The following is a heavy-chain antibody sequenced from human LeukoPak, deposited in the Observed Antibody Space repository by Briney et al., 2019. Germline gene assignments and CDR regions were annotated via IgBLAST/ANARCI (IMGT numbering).Heavy chain of an antibody. D-gene: IGHD3-9*01. J-gene: IGHJ3*02. Sequence: ASVKVSCKTSGYSFTDYAITWVRQVRGQGLQWVGWISASNGNTDYAQSFRGRATMTTDTSTTTAYMELRSLRSDDTAVYYCARGGYYDILTGHETVDAFDIWGQGTMVTVSP. CDR1: GYSFTDYA. CDR3: ARGGYYDILTGHETVDAFDI. V-gene: IGHV1-18*01. CDR2: ISASNGNT.